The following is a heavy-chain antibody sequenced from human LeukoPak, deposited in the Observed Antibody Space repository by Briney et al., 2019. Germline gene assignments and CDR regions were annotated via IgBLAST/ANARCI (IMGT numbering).Heavy chain of an antibody. J-gene: IGHJ4*02. V-gene: IGHV4-34*01. CDR1: GGSFSGYY. D-gene: IGHD2-15*01. CDR3: ASSILGYCSGGSCYPHY. Sequence: PSETPSLTCAVYGGSFSGYYWSWIRQPSGKGLEWIGEINHSGSTNYNPSLKSRVTISVDTSKNQFSLKLSSVTAADTAVYYCASSILGYCSGGSCYPHYWGQGTLVTVSS. CDR2: INHSGST.